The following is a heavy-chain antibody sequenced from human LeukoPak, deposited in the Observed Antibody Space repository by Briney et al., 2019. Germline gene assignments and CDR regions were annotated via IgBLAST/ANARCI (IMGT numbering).Heavy chain of an antibody. CDR2: IYHSGST. CDR1: GGSISSGGYS. J-gene: IGHJ3*02. D-gene: IGHD3-10*01. CDR3: ARDRGSAFDI. V-gene: IGHV4-30-2*01. Sequence: PSQTLPLTCSVSGGSISSGGYSWSWIRQPPGKGLEWIGYIYHSGSTYYNPSLKSRVTISVDRSKNQFSLKLSSVTAADTAVYYCARDRGSAFDIWGQGTMVTVSS.